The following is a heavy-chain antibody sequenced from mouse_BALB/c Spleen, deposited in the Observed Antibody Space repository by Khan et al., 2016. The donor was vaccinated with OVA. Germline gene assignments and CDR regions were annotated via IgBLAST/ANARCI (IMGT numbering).Heavy chain of an antibody. J-gene: IGHJ3*01. CDR3: SRSGYGSFAY. CDR1: GYSFTSYY. CDR2: INPNNGGT. V-gene: IGHV1-53*01. Sequence: QVRLQQSGAELVTPGASVRLSCKASGYSFTSYYLYWVKQRPGQGLEWIGDINPNNGGTNCNEKFKSKATLTVDKSSSTAYIQLNSLTSVDSAVYYCSRSGYGSFAYWGQGTLVTVSA. D-gene: IGHD2-2*01.